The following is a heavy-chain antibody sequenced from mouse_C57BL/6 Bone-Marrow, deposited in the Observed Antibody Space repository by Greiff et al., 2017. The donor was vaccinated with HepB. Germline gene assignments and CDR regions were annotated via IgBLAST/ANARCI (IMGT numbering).Heavy chain of an antibody. CDR1: GFTFSSYA. CDR3: ARDRGGRFAY. CDR2: ISDGGSYT. J-gene: IGHJ3*01. D-gene: IGHD3-1*01. V-gene: IGHV5-4*01. Sequence: EVQLVESGGGLVKPGGSLKLSCAASGFTFSSYAMSWVRQTPEKRLEWVATISDGGSYTYYPDNVKGRFTISRDNAKNNLYLQMSHLKSEDTAMYYCARDRGGRFAYWGQGTLVTVSA.